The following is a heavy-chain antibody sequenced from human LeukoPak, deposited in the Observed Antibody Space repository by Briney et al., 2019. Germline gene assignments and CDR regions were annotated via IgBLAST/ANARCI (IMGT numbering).Heavy chain of an antibody. V-gene: IGHV3-33*08. CDR3: ARDLVVVPAAIKLGYGMDV. J-gene: IGHJ6*02. D-gene: IGHD2-2*02. CDR2: IWYDGSNK. CDR1: GFTFSSYS. Sequence: GGSLRLSCAASGFTFSSYSMNWVRQAPGKGLEWVAVIWYDGSNKYYADSVKGRFTISRDNSKNTLYLQMNSLRAEDTAVYYCARDLVVVPAAIKLGYGMDVWGQGTTVTVSS.